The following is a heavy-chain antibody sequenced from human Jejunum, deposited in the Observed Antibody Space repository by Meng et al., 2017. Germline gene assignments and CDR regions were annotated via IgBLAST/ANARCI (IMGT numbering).Heavy chain of an antibody. V-gene: IGHV4-61*01. CDR3: SRSHFDKYFDA. J-gene: IGHJ4*02. CDR2: MYVSRIT. Sequence: QGQVQVVGAGGVRASESLSLNFSFSGAAFIIGIYDWSWVRQPPGKGLEWIGYMYVSRITNYNASLKSRVTISVDTSKKQFSLKLTSVTTADTAVYYCSRSHFDKYFDAWGQGTLVTVSS. CDR1: GAAFIIGIYD. D-gene: IGHD3-22*01.